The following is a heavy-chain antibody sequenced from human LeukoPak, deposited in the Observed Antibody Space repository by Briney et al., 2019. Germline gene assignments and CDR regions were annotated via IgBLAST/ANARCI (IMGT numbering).Heavy chain of an antibody. CDR3: ARGGGYSNSRGYYYYMDV. J-gene: IGHJ6*03. V-gene: IGHV4-59*01. CDR1: GGSISSYY. Sequence: SETLSLTCTVSGGSISSYYWSWIRQPPGKGLEWIGYIYYSGSTNYNPSLKSRVTISVDTSKNQFSLKLSSVTAADTAVYYCARGGGYSNSRGYYYYMDVWGKGTTFTVSS. D-gene: IGHD4-11*01. CDR2: IYYSGST.